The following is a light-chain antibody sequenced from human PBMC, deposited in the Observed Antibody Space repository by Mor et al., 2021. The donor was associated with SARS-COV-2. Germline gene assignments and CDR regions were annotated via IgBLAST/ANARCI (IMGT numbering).Light chain of an antibody. CDR3: QQYYSTPWT. CDR1: YSSNNKNY. J-gene: IGKJ1*01. V-gene: IGKV4-1*01. Sequence: YSSNNKNYLAWYQQKPGQPPKLLIYWASTRESGVPDRFSGSGSGTDFTLTISRLQAEDVAVYYCQQYYSTPWTF. CDR2: WAS.